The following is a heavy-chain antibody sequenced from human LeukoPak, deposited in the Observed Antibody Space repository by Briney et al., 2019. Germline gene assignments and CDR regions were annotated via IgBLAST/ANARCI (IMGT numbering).Heavy chain of an antibody. CDR3: ARDPVRGPFPYYFDY. CDR2: IYTSGST. D-gene: IGHD3-10*01. CDR1: GGSISSSSYY. J-gene: IGHJ4*02. V-gene: IGHV4-39*07. Sequence: SETLSLTCTVSGGSISSSSYYWGWIRQPPGKGLEWIGRIYTSGSTNYNPSLKSRVTMSVDTSKNQFSLKLSSVTAADTAVYYCARDPVRGPFPYYFDYWGQGTLVTVSS.